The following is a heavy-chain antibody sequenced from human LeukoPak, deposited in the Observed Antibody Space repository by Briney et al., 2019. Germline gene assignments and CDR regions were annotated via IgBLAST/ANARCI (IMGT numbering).Heavy chain of an antibody. CDR2: ISGSGGST. J-gene: IGHJ4*02. CDR1: GFTFSSYA. CDR3: ARNTGYCSGGSCYSELIDY. D-gene: IGHD2-15*01. Sequence: GGSLRLSCAASGFTFSSYAMSWVRQAPGKGLEWVSGISGSGGSTYYVDSVKGRFTISRDNSKNTLYLQMNSLRAEDTAVYYCARNTGYCSGGSCYSELIDYWGQGTLVTVSS. V-gene: IGHV3-23*01.